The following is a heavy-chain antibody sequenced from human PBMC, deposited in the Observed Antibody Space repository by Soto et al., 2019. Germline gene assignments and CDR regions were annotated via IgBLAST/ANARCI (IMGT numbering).Heavy chain of an antibody. CDR3: ARGRASSGWRNWFDP. J-gene: IGHJ5*02. V-gene: IGHV4-59*01. CDR2: IYYSGST. D-gene: IGHD6-25*01. CDR1: GGSISSYY. Sequence: PSETLSLTCTVSGGSISSYYWSWIRQPPGKGLEWIGYIYYSGSTNYNPSLKSRVTISVDTSKNQFSLKLSSVTAADTAVYYCARGRASSGWRNWFDPWGQGTLVTVSS.